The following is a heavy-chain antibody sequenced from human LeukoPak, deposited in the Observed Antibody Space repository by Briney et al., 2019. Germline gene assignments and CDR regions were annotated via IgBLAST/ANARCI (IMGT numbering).Heavy chain of an antibody. Sequence: WVAVISDPGRREQSAQSVKGRCTICKDNSRTALYLQMSGLRVDDTAVYYCARWSGERLIDFWGQGTLVTVSS. CDR3: ARWSGERLIDF. CDR2: ISDPGRRE. D-gene: IGHD3-10*01. J-gene: IGHJ4*02. V-gene: IGHV3-30*03.